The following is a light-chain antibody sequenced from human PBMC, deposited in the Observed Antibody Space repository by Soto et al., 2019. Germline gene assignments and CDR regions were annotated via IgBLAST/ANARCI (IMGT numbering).Light chain of an antibody. V-gene: IGKV1-8*01. CDR1: QGISSY. CDR3: QQYNSYSPT. J-gene: IGKJ1*01. CDR2: AAS. Sequence: AIRMTQSPSSFSASTGDRVTITCRASQGISSYLAWYQQKPGKAPKLLIYAASTLQSGVPSRFSGSGSETEFTLTISGLQPGDSATYYCQQYNSYSPTFGQGTKVDI.